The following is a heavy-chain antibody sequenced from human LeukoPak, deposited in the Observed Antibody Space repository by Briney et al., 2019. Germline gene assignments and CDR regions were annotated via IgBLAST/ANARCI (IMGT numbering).Heavy chain of an antibody. CDR2: IYYSETT. V-gene: IGHV4-59*01. CDR3: ARDRLQLQS. J-gene: IGHJ5*02. D-gene: IGHD5-24*01. CDR1: GGSISNYF. Sequence: SETLSLTCSVSGGSISNYFWSWIRQPPGKGLECIGFIYYSETTNYNPSFKSRVTISVDTSKNQFSLKLNSVTAADTAVYYCARDRLQLQSWGQGTLVTVSS.